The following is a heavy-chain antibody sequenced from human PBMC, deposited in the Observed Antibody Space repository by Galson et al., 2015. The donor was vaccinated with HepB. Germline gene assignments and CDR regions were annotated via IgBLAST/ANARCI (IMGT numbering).Heavy chain of an antibody. CDR2: MNEDGSEE. V-gene: IGHV3-7*04. Sequence: SLRLSCAASGFTFSRYWMSWVRQAPGKGPEWVAAMNEDGSEERYVDSVKGRFTISRDNAQNSVSLQMNSLTVDDTSIFYCARGRVSFDYWGQGILVTVSS. J-gene: IGHJ4*02. CDR1: GFTFSRYW. CDR3: ARGRVSFDY.